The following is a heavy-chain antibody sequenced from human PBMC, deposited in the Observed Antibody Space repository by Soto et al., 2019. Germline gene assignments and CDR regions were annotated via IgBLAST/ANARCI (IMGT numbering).Heavy chain of an antibody. D-gene: IGHD2-8*01. Sequence: QVQLQESGPRLVKPSQTLSLTCTVSGGAISSGAYYWSWIRQHPLRGLEWIVYIHYTGSTYYSLSLESLVTMSVDTSKTHFSLTLSSVTAAATAVYYCARTREDIVLRVHAILDFWAQGTLVTVSS. V-gene: IGHV4-31*01. CDR1: GGAISSGAYY. CDR2: IHYTGST. CDR3: ARTREDIVLRVHAILDF. J-gene: IGHJ4*02.